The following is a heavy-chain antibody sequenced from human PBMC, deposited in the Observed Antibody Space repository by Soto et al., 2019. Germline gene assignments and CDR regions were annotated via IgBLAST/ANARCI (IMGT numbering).Heavy chain of an antibody. CDR1: VYAPTAYV. CDR2: INAGNGHT. Sequence: TVKGSLKASVYAPTAYVGHWRRQAHGQRLEWMGWINAGNGHTKYSQKFQGRVTITRDTSGSTAYMELSSLRSEDTALYYCARAVAVPADFDYWGQGTLVTVSS. V-gene: IGHV1-3*01. D-gene: IGHD6-19*01. CDR3: ARAVAVPADFDY. J-gene: IGHJ4*02.